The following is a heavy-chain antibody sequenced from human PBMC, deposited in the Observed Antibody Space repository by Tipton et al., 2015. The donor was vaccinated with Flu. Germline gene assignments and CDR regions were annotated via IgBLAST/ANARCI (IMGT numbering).Heavy chain of an antibody. J-gene: IGHJ6*02. Sequence: AVSGFTFDSYAMHWVRQAPGKGLEWVSGFSWNSDIDCADSVKGRFTISRDNARNSLYLQMNSLRVEDTAFYYCAKNNGPRSYKYGMDVWGQGTTVTVSS. V-gene: IGHV3-9*01. CDR2: FSWNSDI. CDR3: AKNNGPRSYKYGMDV. D-gene: IGHD1-14*01. CDR1: GFTFDSYA.